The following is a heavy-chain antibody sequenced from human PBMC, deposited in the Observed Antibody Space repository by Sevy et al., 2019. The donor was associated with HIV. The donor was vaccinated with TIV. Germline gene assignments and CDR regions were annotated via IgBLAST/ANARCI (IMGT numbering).Heavy chain of an antibody. V-gene: IGHV3-23*01. CDR1: GFTFSSYA. CDR3: APRDYYDSSGYYLPIDY. D-gene: IGHD3-22*01. CDR2: ISGSGGST. J-gene: IGHJ4*02. Sequence: GGSLRLSCAASGFTFSSYAMSWVRQAPGKGLEWVSAISGSGGSTYYADSVKGRFTISRDNSKNTLYLQMNSLRAEDTAVHYCAPRDYYDSSGYYLPIDYWGQGTLVTVSS.